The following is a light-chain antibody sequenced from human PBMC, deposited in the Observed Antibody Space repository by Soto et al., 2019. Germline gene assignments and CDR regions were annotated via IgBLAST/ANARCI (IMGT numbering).Light chain of an antibody. Sequence: QSVLTQPASVSGSPGQSITISCSGTSSDIGAYDYVSWYQQHPGRAPKLIIYEVSHRFSGLSYRFSGSQYGNTAALTISGRQAEDEAHYSCCSDAGSDTADVFGSGTKVTV. CDR2: EVS. CDR1: SSDIGAYDY. V-gene: IGLV2-14*03. CDR3: CSDAGSDTADV. J-gene: IGLJ1*01.